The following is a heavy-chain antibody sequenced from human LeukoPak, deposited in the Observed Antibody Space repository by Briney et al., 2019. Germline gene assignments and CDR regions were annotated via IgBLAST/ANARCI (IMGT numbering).Heavy chain of an antibody. J-gene: IGHJ6*02. D-gene: IGHD3-10*01. V-gene: IGHV3-33*01. CDR3: ARALQWFGELFGYGMDV. Sequence: GRCLRLSCAASGFTFSIYGMHWVRQAPGKGLEWVAVIWYDGSNKYYADSVKGRFTISRDNSKNTLYLRMNSLRAEDTAVYYCARALQWFGELFGYGMDVWGQGTTVTVSS. CDR1: GFTFSIYG. CDR2: IWYDGSNK.